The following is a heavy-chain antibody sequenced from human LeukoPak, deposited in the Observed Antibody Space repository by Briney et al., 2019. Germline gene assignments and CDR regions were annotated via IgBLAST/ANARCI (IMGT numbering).Heavy chain of an antibody. CDR3: ARGIVVVPIRFDY. CDR2: TYYRSKWYN. J-gene: IGHJ4*02. Sequence: SQTLSLTCAISGDRVSSNSAAWNWIRQSPSRGLEWLGRTYYRSKWYNDYAVSVKSLITINPQTSQNQFSLQLNSVTPADTAVYYCARGIVVVPIRFDYWGQGTLVTVSS. D-gene: IGHD3-22*01. V-gene: IGHV6-1*01. CDR1: GDRVSSNSAA.